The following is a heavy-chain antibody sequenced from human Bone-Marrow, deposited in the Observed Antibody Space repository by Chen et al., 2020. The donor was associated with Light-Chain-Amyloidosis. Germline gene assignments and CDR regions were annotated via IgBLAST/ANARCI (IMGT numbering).Heavy chain of an antibody. D-gene: IGHD5-12*01. Sequence: GKKPGESLKISCKGSGYTFPNYWIGWVRQMPGKGLEWMGVIYPDDSDARYSPSFEGQVTIAADKSITTAYLQWRSLKASDTAMYYCASRRDGYNFDYWGQGTLVTVSS. CDR1: GYTFPNYW. J-gene: IGHJ4*02. CDR3: ASRRDGYNFDY. V-gene: IGHV5-51*01. CDR2: IYPDDSDA.